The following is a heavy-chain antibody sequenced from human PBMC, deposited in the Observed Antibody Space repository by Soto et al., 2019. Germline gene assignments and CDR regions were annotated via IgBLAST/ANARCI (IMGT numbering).Heavy chain of an antibody. Sequence: GGSGTLAGAACGFTFIRYSMNWVRQAPGKGVEGVSSISSSSGYIYYGDSVKGRFKISRDNAKNSLYLHMNSLRAEDTAVYYCARARAESCHDFTLDVLCQGTTVTYSS. CDR2: ISSSSGYI. J-gene: IGHJ6*02. D-gene: IGHD3-3*01. CDR3: ARARAESCHDFTLDV. CDR1: GFTFIRYS. V-gene: IGHV3-21*01.